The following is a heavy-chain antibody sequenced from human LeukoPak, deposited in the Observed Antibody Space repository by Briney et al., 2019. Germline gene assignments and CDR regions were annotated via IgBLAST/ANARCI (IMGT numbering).Heavy chain of an antibody. J-gene: IGHJ4*02. CDR1: GFTFSSYS. D-gene: IGHD4-11*01. Sequence: GGSLRLSCAASGFTFSSYSMNWVRQAPGKGLEWVSSISSTGTYIYYTDSVKGRFTISRDIANSLLYLQMNSLRADDTAVYYCARDLDYSTGFDYWGQGTLVTVSS. CDR2: ISSTGTYI. V-gene: IGHV3-21*01. CDR3: ARDLDYSTGFDY.